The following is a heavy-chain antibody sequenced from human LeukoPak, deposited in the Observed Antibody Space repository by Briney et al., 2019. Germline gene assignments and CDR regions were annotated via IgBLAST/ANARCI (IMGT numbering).Heavy chain of an antibody. D-gene: IGHD6-19*01. CDR2: IFGSGGST. CDR3: AKTTTGYSSGRFPGWPVDY. V-gene: IGHV3-23*01. CDR1: GFTFSSYA. Sequence: GGSLRLSCAASGFTFSSYAMYWVRQAPGKGLEWVSGIFGSGGSTHYADSVKGRFTISRDNPKNTVYLQMNSLGAEDTAVYYCAKTTTGYSSGRFPGWPVDYWGQGTLVTVSS. J-gene: IGHJ4*02.